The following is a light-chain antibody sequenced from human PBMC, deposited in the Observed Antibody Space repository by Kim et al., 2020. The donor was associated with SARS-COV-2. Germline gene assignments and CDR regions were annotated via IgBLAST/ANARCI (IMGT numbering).Light chain of an antibody. Sequence: AIQLTQSPSSLSASVGDRVTITCRASQGIGSALVWYQQKPGKAPKLLIYDAYSLESGVPSRFSGSRSGTDFTLTISSLQPEDFATYYCQQFNGYPLFGGGTKLEIQ. J-gene: IGKJ4*01. V-gene: IGKV1-13*02. CDR3: QQFNGYPL. CDR2: DAY. CDR1: QGIGSA.